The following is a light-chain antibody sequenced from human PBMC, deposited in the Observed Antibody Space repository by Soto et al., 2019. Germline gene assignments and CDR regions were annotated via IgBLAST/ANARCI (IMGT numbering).Light chain of an antibody. CDR1: QRISSY. CDR2: DAS. Sequence: DIQMTQSPSSLSASVGDRVTITCRARQRISSYLNWYQQKPGKAPNLLIYDASSLQSGVPSKFTGSGSGTDFTLTISSLQPEDFATYYCQQSYSTPMYTFGQGTKLEIK. CDR3: QQSYSTPMYT. J-gene: IGKJ2*01. V-gene: IGKV1-39*01.